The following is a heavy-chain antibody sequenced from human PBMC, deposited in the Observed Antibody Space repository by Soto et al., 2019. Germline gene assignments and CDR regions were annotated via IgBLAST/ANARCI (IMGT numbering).Heavy chain of an antibody. CDR2: IYYSGST. J-gene: IGHJ6*03. D-gene: IGHD6-19*01. V-gene: IGHV4-59*01. CDR3: ARCIAVTGFYYMAV. CDR1: GGSISSYY. Sequence: QAQLQESGPGLVKPSETLSLTCTVSGGSISSYYWSWIRQPPGKGLEWVGYIYYSGSTNYNPSLKIRVTISVDPSKNQFSLKLSSVTAADTAVYYCARCIAVTGFYYMAVWGKGTTVTVSS.